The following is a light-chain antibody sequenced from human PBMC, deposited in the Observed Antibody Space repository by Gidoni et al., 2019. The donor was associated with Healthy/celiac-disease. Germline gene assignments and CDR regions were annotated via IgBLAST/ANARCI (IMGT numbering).Light chain of an antibody. Sequence: EIVMTQSPATLSAAPGERATISCRASQSVSSTLGWYQQKPGQAPRLLIYGASTRATGIPARFSGSGSGTEFTLTISSLQSEDFAVYYCQQYNTWPPITFGQETRLEIK. CDR1: QSVSST. J-gene: IGKJ5*01. V-gene: IGKV3-15*01. CDR2: GAS. CDR3: QQYNTWPPIT.